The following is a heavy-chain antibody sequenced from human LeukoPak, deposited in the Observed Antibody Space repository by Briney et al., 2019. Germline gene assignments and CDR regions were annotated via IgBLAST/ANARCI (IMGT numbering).Heavy chain of an antibody. V-gene: IGHV4-4*07. CDR1: GGSISSYY. CDR2: IYTSGST. J-gene: IGHJ4*02. Sequence: SETLSLTCTVSGGSISSYYWSWIRQPAGKGLEWIGRIYTSGSTNYNPPLKSRVTMSVDTSKNQFSLKLSSVTAADTAVYYCARSRGYSSSHNYFDYWGQGTLVTVSS. CDR3: ARSRGYSSSHNYFDY. D-gene: IGHD6-6*01.